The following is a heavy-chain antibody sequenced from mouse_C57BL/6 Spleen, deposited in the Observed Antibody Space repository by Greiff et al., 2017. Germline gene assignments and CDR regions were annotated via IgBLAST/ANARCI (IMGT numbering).Heavy chain of an antibody. Sequence: QVQLQQPGAELVRPGSSVKLSCKASGYTFTSYWMHWVKQRPIQGLEWIGNIDPSDSETHYNQKFKDKATLTVDKSSSTAYMQLSSLTSEDSAVYYCASSPNWAWFAYWGQGTLVTVSA. CDR3: ASSPNWAWFAY. CDR1: GYTFTSYW. CDR2: IDPSDSET. D-gene: IGHD4-1*01. V-gene: IGHV1-52*01. J-gene: IGHJ3*01.